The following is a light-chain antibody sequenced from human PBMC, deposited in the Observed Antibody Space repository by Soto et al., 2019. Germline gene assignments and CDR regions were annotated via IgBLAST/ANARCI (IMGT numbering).Light chain of an antibody. J-gene: IGKJ4*01. Sequence: EIVLTQSPGTLSLSPGDRATLSGRASQSVGRDYLAWFQHKAGQAPRLLVHGASNRATGIPDRFSGSGSGTDFTLTITRLEPEDVAVYYCQQYAPDPLTFGGGTKVEI. CDR1: QSVGRDY. V-gene: IGKV3-20*01. CDR3: QQYAPDPLT. CDR2: GAS.